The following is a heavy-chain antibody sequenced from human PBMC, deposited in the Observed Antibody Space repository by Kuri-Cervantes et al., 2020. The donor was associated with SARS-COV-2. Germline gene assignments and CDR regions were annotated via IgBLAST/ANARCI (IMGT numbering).Heavy chain of an antibody. CDR3: ARGPPGYDFWSGYPNWFDP. CDR1: GFTFSDYY. Sequence: GGSLRLCCAASGFTFSDYYMSWIRQAPGKGLEWVSYISSSGSTIYYADSVKGRFTISRDNAKNSLYLQMNSLRAEDTAVYYCARGPPGYDFWSGYPNWFDPWGQGTLVTVSS. CDR2: ISSSGSTI. J-gene: IGHJ5*02. D-gene: IGHD3-3*01. V-gene: IGHV3-11*04.